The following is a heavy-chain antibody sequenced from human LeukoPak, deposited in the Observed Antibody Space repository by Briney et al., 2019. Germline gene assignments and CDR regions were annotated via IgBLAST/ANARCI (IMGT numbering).Heavy chain of an antibody. D-gene: IGHD3-10*01. CDR1: GGSISSYY. CDR2: IYYSGST. J-gene: IGHJ4*02. CDR3: ARGLGGSGSSRVD. V-gene: IGHV4-59*01. Sequence: SETLSLTCTVSGGSISSYYWSWIRQPPGKGLEWIGYIYYSGSTNYNPSLKSRVTISVDTSKNQFSLKLSSVTAADTAAYYCARGLGGSGSSRVDWGQGTLVTVSS.